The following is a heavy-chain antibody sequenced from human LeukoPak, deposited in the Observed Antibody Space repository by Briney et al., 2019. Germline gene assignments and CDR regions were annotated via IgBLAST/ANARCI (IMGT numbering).Heavy chain of an antibody. D-gene: IGHD5-18*01. J-gene: IGHJ4*02. V-gene: IGHV3-30*18. CDR3: AKQRGYNHESFDC. CDR1: GFTFSSYG. Sequence: GGSLRLSCAASGFTFSSYGMHWVRQAPGKGLEWVAVISYDGSNKYYADSVKGRFTISRDNSKNTLYLQMSSLRAEDTAVYFCAKQRGYNHESFDCWGQGTLVTVSS. CDR2: ISYDGSNK.